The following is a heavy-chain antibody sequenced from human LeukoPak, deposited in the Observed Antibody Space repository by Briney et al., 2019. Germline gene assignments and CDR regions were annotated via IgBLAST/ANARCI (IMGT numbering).Heavy chain of an antibody. J-gene: IGHJ4*02. D-gene: IGHD2-2*01. CDR1: GGSFSGYY. Sequence: SETLSLTCAVYGGSFSGYYWSWIRQPPGKGLEWIGEINHSGSTNYNPSLKSRVIISVDMSKNQFSLKLSSVTAADTAVYYCARHGPRIVVVPAASFDYWGQGTLVTVSS. V-gene: IGHV4-34*01. CDR3: ARHGPRIVVVPAASFDY. CDR2: INHSGST.